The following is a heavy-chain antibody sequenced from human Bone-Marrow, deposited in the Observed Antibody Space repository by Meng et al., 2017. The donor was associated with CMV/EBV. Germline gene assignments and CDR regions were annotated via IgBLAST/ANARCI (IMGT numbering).Heavy chain of an antibody. CDR3: ARGDTALVYFDY. CDR1: GGTFSSYA. Sequence: CKASGGTFSSYAISWVRQAPGQGLEWMGGIIPIFGTANYAQKFQGRVTITTDESTSTAYMELSSLRSEDTAVYYCARGDTALVYFDYWGQGTLVTVSS. D-gene: IGHD5-18*01. V-gene: IGHV1-69*05. CDR2: IIPIFGTA. J-gene: IGHJ4*02.